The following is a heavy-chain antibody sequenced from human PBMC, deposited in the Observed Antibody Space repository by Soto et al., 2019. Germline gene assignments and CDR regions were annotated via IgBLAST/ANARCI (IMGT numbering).Heavy chain of an antibody. CDR3: ARGFWATGGGNYYYSMDV. J-gene: IGHJ6*02. CDR2: LSYGGSP. CDR1: GGPISRYS. V-gene: IGHV4-59*13. Sequence: QGLLQESGPRLVKASESLSLTGTVSGGPISRYSWSWIRQTPGKGLEWIGYLSYGGSPNYNPSLGSRVTITINTTATQFSLKLKSLTAADTAVYYCARGFWATGGGNYYYSMDVWGQGTTVRVS. D-gene: IGHD2-15*01.